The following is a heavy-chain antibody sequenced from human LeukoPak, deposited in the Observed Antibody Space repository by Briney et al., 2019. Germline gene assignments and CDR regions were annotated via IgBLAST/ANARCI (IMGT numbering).Heavy chain of an antibody. CDR2: ISGSGGST. V-gene: IGHV3-23*01. Sequence: ETLSLTCTVSGGSISSYYWSWIRQPAGKGLEWVSAISGSGGSTYYADSVKGRFTISRDNSKNTLYLQMNSLRAEDTAVYYCAITGPWGQGTLVTVSS. D-gene: IGHD1-14*01. CDR3: AITGP. CDR1: GGSISSYY. J-gene: IGHJ5*02.